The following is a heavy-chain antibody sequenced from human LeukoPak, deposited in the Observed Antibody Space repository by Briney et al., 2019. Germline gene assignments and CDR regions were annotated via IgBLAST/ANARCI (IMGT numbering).Heavy chain of an antibody. CDR2: ITPNNGYA. V-gene: IGHV1-18*01. CDR1: GYAFSNSG. J-gene: IGHJ4*02. D-gene: IGHD2-2*01. CDR3: ARNKSTTLGDY. Sequence: ASVKVSCKASGYAFSNSGISWVQQAPGQGLEWMGWITPNNGYARYAQKLQGRVTMTTDTFTSTAYMELRSLRSDDTAVYYCARNKSTTLGDYWGQGTLVTVSS.